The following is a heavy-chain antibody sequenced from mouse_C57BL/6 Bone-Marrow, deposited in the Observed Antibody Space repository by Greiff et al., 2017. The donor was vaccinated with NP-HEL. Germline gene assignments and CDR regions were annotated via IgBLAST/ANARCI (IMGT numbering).Heavy chain of an antibody. CDR1: GFTFSDFY. D-gene: IGHD4-1*01. Sequence: EVMLVESGGGLVQSGRSLRLSCATSGFTFSDFYMEWVRQAPGKGLEWIAASRNKANDYTTEYSASVKGRFIVSRDTSQSILYLQMNALRAEDTAIYYCARDVTLTGTGMDYWGQGTSVTVSS. J-gene: IGHJ4*01. CDR3: ARDVTLTGTGMDY. V-gene: IGHV7-1*01. CDR2: SRNKANDYTT.